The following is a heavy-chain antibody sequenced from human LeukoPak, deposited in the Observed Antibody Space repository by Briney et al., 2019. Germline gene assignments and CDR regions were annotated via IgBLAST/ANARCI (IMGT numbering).Heavy chain of an antibody. Sequence: GGSLRLSCAASGFTFSSYSMNWVRQAPGKGLEWVSSISSSSYIYYADSVKGRFTISRDNAKNSLYLQMNSLRAEDTAVYYCARDKVQGSEWGSNFDYWGQGTLVTVSS. J-gene: IGHJ4*02. CDR2: ISSSSYI. V-gene: IGHV3-21*01. CDR1: GFTFSSYS. D-gene: IGHD2-15*01. CDR3: ARDKVQGSEWGSNFDY.